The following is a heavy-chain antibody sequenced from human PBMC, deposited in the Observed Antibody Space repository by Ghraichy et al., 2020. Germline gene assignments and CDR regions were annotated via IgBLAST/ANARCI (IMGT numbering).Heavy chain of an antibody. CDR1: GFTFSSYS. V-gene: IGHV3-21*01. D-gene: IGHD6-19*01. Sequence: GGSLRLSCAASGFTFSSYSMNWVRQAPGKGLEWVSSISSSSSYIYYADSVKGRFTISRDNAKNSLYLQMNSLRAEDTAVYYCARDLIAVAGTGIDHWGQGTLVTVSS. J-gene: IGHJ4*02. CDR2: ISSSSSYI. CDR3: ARDLIAVAGTGIDH.